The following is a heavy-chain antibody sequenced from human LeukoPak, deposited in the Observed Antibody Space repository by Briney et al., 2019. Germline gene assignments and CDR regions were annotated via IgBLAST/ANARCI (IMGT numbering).Heavy chain of an antibody. J-gene: IGHJ4*02. Sequence: SETLSLTCTVSGGSISSYYWSWIRQPPGKGLEWIGYIYYSGSTNYNPSLKSRVTISEDTSKNQFSLKLGSVTAADTAVYYCARGRYCSGGSCYGFVYFDYWGQGTLVTVSS. CDR1: GGSISSYY. CDR2: IYYSGST. D-gene: IGHD2-15*01. CDR3: ARGRYCSGGSCYGFVYFDY. V-gene: IGHV4-59*01.